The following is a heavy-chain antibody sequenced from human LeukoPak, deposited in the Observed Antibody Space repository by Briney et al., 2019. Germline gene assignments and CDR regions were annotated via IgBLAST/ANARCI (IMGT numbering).Heavy chain of an antibody. Sequence: SETLTLTCRVSGVSISSGSNSWGCMGPGPGIALEWNVRIYSSGGTYYNPSLKSRAIILIDTAKKHVSLNLSSVTAAATAVYYCARPDGYSIVGIWGQRTMVSVSS. V-gene: IGHV4-39*07. CDR2: IYSSGGT. J-gene: IGHJ3*02. CDR1: GVSISSGSNS. D-gene: IGHD5-12*01. CDR3: ARPDGYSIVGI.